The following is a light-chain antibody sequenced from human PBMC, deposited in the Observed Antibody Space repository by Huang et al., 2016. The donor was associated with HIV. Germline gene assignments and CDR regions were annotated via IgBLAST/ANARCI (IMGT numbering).Light chain of an antibody. CDR3: QQYGSLSWT. V-gene: IGKV3-20*01. CDR1: QSVSRSY. J-gene: IGKJ1*01. Sequence: EIVLTQSPGTLSLSPGERATLSCRASQSVSRSYLAWYQQKPGQAPRLLIYGTSSRATGIPDRFSGSGSGTDFTLTIGRLEPEDLAVYYCQQYGSLSWTFGQGTKVEIK. CDR2: GTS.